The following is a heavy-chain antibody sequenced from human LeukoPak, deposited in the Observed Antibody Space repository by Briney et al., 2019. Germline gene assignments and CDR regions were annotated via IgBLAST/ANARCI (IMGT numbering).Heavy chain of an antibody. J-gene: IGHJ4*02. D-gene: IGHD3-10*01. V-gene: IGHV3-53*01. CDR1: GFTVSSNY. Sequence: PGGSLRLSGAASGFTVSSNYMSWVRQAPGKGLEWISVIYSGGTTSYADSVKGRFTISRDNSKNTLFLQLNSLRAEDTAVYYCARVSSYGSGSYYHYYFDYWGQGTLVTASS. CDR3: ARVSSYGSGSYYHYYFDY. CDR2: IYSGGTT.